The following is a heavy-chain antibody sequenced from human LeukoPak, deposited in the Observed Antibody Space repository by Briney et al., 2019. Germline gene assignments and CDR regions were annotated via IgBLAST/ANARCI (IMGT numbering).Heavy chain of an antibody. D-gene: IGHD3-10*01. CDR2: MNPNSGNT. J-gene: IGHJ6*02. CDR1: GYTFTSYD. V-gene: IGHV1-8*01. Sequence: GASVTVSCKASGYTFTSYDINWVRQATGQGLEWMGWMNPNSGNTGYAQKFQGRVTMTRNTSISTAYMELSSLRSEDTAVYYCARAYYYGSGSYYKPMDVWGQGTTVTVSS. CDR3: ARAYYYGSGSYYKPMDV.